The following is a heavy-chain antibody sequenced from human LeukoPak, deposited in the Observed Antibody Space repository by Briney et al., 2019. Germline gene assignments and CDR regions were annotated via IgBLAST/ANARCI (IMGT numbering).Heavy chain of an antibody. D-gene: IGHD4-11*01. Sequence: SETLSLTCAVSGGSFSGYYWSWTRQPPGKGLEWIGEINHSGSTNNNPSLKSRVTISVDPSKNQFSLELTSVTAADTAVYYCARSRYSNYGWFDPWGQGTLVTVSS. CDR2: INHSGST. CDR1: GGSFSGYY. J-gene: IGHJ5*02. CDR3: ARSRYSNYGWFDP. V-gene: IGHV4-34*01.